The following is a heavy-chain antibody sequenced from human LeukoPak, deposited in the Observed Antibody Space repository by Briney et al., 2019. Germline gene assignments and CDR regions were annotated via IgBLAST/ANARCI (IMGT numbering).Heavy chain of an antibody. Sequence: GGSLRLSCATSGFTFSNYWMSWVRQAPGKGLEWVSAISGSGGSTYYADSVKGRFTISRDNSKNTLYLQMNSLRAEDTAVYYCAKFMGSGSYELYYYYYYYMDVWGKGTTVTVSS. CDR3: AKFMGSGSYELYYYYYYYMDV. J-gene: IGHJ6*03. V-gene: IGHV3-23*01. CDR1: GFTFSNYW. D-gene: IGHD3-10*01. CDR2: ISGSGGST.